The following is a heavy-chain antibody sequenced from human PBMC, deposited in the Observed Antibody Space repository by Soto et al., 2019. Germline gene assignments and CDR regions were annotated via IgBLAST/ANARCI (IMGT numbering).Heavy chain of an antibody. V-gene: IGHV1-18*03. CDR1: GYTFTSYG. CDR2: ISANNGNT. D-gene: IGHD1-26*01. Sequence: QVQLVQSGAEVKKPGASVNVSCKASGYTFTSYGISWGRQAHGQELEWMEWISANNGNTNQAQKLLGRVTMTTDTSTSTAYMELRSLRSDDMPVYYCARVRGSYALDSWGQGTLVTVSS. CDR3: ARVRGSYALDS. J-gene: IGHJ4*02.